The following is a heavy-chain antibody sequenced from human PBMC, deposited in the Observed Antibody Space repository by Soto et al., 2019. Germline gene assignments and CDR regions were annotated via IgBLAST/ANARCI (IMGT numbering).Heavy chain of an antibody. J-gene: IGHJ4*02. V-gene: IGHV3-9*01. D-gene: IGHD3-10*01. CDR3: AKDLGTMVRGVFDY. Sequence: EVQLVESGGGLVQPGRSLRLSCAASGFTFDDYAMHWVRQAPGKGLEWVSGISWNSGRIGYADSVKGRFTISRDNAKNSLYLQMNSLRAEDTALYYCAKDLGTMVRGVFDYWGQGTLVTVSS. CDR1: GFTFDDYA. CDR2: ISWNSGRI.